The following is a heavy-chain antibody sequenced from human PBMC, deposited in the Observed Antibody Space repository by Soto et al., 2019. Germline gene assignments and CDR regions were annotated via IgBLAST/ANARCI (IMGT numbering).Heavy chain of an antibody. CDR1: GFTFSSYG. CDR3: ARDCNFWSGYYTGHYYYYYMDV. J-gene: IGHJ6*03. CDR2: IWYDGSNK. Sequence: GGSLRLSCAASGFTFSSYGMHWVRQAPGKGLEWVAVIWYDGSNKYYADSVKGRFTISRDNSKNTLYLQMNSLRAEDTAVYYCARDCNFWSGYYTGHYYYYYMDVWGKGTTVTVSS. D-gene: IGHD3-3*01. V-gene: IGHV3-33*01.